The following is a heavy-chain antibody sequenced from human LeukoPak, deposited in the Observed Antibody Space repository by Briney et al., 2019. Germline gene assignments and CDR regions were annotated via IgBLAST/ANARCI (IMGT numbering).Heavy chain of an antibody. V-gene: IGHV4-34*01. Sequence: SETLSLTCAVYGGSFSGYYWSWIRQPPGKGLEWIGEINHSGSTNYNPSLKSRVTISVDTSKNQFSLKLSSVTAADTAVYYCARDRWGSSGWYDDYWGQGTLVTVSS. CDR3: ARDRWGSSGWYDDY. J-gene: IGHJ4*02. CDR1: GGSFSGYY. D-gene: IGHD6-19*01. CDR2: INHSGST.